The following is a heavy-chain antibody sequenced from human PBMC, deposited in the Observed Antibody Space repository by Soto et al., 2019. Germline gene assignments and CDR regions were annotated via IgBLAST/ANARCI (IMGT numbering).Heavy chain of an antibody. CDR1: SDSISSYS. J-gene: IGHJ5*02. Sequence: SETLSLTCAVSSDSISSYSWGWIRQPPGKGLEWIGHISYSGSTNYNPSLKSRVTISFDTSTTQFSLKLTSVTAADTAMYYCARRSGDYVYDSSAFFYNWFDPWGQGTLVTVSS. CDR3: ARRSGDYVYDSSAFFYNWFDP. CDR2: ISYSGST. D-gene: IGHD3-22*01. V-gene: IGHV4-59*01.